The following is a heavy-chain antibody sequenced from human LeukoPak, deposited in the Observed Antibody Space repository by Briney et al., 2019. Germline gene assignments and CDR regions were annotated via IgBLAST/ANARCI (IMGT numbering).Heavy chain of an antibody. CDR3: AKGTPTLDC. CDR1: GFTFSNAW. D-gene: IGHD3-16*01. J-gene: IGHJ4*02. CDR2: VSATGDST. Sequence: GGSLRLSCAASGFTFSNAWMNWVRQAPGQGLEWVSLVSATGDSTYYADSVKGRFTISRDNSKDMVFLQMNSLRAEDAAVYFCAKGTPTLDCWGQGTRVTVSS. V-gene: IGHV3-23*01.